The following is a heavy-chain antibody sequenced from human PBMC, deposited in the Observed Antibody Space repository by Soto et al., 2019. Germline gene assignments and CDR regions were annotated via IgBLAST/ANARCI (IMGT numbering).Heavy chain of an antibody. CDR3: ARDLPRIAVAGIRSNY. CDR1: GYTFTSYG. Sequence: QVQLVQSGAEVKKPGASVKVSCKASGYTFTSYGISWVRQAPGQGLEWMGWISAYNGNTNYAQKLQGRVTMTTDTSTRTAYMELRRLRSDDTAVYYCARDLPRIAVAGIRSNYWGQGTLVTVSS. D-gene: IGHD6-19*01. CDR2: ISAYNGNT. J-gene: IGHJ4*02. V-gene: IGHV1-18*01.